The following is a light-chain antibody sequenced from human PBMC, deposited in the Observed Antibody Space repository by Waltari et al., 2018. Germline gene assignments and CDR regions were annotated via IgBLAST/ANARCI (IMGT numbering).Light chain of an antibody. J-gene: IGKJ5*01. CDR3: QQYYSWPPVT. CDR1: RDVSTA. Sequence: EILVTQSPATLSLSPGETATLSCRTSRDVSTAIAWHQQKPGQGPRLLIYAASTRATGVSDRFTGSGSGTEFTLTVSSLQSEDSAVYYCQQYYSWPPVTFGQGTRLDIK. V-gene: IGKV3-15*01. CDR2: AAS.